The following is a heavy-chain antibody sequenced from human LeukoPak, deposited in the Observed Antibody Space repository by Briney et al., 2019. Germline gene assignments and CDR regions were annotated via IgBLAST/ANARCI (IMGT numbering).Heavy chain of an antibody. Sequence: SPTLSLACTVSGASVSGDYWSWIRHPPRKGLEWIGSIYYSGSTYYNPSLKSRVTISVDPSKSQCSLKLSSVTAADTAVYYCARDPYDFWRWVSGSWGQGTLVTVSS. CDR2: IYYSGST. D-gene: IGHD3-3*01. V-gene: IGHV4-39*07. CDR3: ARDPYDFWRWVSGS. J-gene: IGHJ4*02. CDR1: GASVSGDY.